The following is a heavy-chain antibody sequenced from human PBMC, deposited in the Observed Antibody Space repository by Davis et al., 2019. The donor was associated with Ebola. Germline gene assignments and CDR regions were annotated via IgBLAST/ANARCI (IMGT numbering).Heavy chain of an antibody. V-gene: IGHV1-18*04. Sequence: ASVKVSCKASGYTFTNYGFSWVRQAPGQGLEWMGWISAYNGNTQYVQKLQGRVTMTTDASTRTAYMELRSLRSDDTAVYYCARETAAFAAGYIFDYWGQGALVTVSS. D-gene: IGHD6-13*01. J-gene: IGHJ4*02. CDR3: ARETAAFAAGYIFDY. CDR1: GYTFTNYG. CDR2: ISAYNGNT.